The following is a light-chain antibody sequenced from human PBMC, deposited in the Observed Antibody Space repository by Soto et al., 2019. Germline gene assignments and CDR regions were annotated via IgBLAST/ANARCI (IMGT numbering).Light chain of an antibody. Sequence: LTQPASLSGAPWQSTTISCTGTRRYVGGYNYVSWYQQHPGKAPKLMIYDVSNRPSGVSNRFSGSKSGNTASLTISGLQAEDEADYYCSSYTSSSTLVFGTGTKVTVL. J-gene: IGLJ1*01. CDR2: DVS. CDR1: RRYVGGYNY. CDR3: SSYTSSSTLV. V-gene: IGLV2-14*01.